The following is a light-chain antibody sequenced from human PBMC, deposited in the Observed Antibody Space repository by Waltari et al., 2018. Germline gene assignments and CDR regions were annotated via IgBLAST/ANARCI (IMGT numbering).Light chain of an antibody. J-gene: IGLJ3*02. CDR1: HSNIGSNI. Sequence: QSVLTQPPSASGTPGQRVIISCSGSHSNIGSNIVNWYKQVPGTAPKILIHYNRQRPSGVPARFSGSKSGTSASLAIGGLQSEDEADYYCTSWDDRLNTWIFGGGTKVAVL. CDR2: YNR. V-gene: IGLV1-44*01. CDR3: TSWDDRLNTWI.